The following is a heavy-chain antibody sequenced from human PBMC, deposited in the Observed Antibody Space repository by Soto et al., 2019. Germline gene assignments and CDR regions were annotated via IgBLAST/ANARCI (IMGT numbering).Heavy chain of an antibody. CDR1: GFSLSTSGVG. V-gene: IGHV2-5*02. Sequence: QITLKESGPTLVKPTQPLTLTCTFSGFSLSTSGVGVGWIRQPPGKALEWLALIYWDDDKRYSPSLKSRLTSHKDSSKNQMVLTMPNTDPVDRATYCSAQSMGAYAGLDWFVPLGQGTPVTVSS. J-gene: IGHJ5*02. CDR3: AQSMGAYAGLDWFVP. D-gene: IGHD5-12*01. CDR2: IYWDDDK.